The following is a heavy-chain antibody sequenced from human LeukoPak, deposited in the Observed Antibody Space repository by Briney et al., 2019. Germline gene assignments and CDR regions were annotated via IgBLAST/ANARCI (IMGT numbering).Heavy chain of an antibody. Sequence: GGSLRLSCAASGFTFSGSAMHWVRQASGKGLEWVGRIRSKANSYATAYAASVKGRFTISRDDSKNTAYLQMNSLKTEDTAVYYCTRQYDFWSGYYSFDAYWGQGTLVTVSS. CDR2: IRSKANSYAT. CDR1: GFTFSGSA. J-gene: IGHJ4*02. CDR3: TRQYDFWSGYYSFDAY. D-gene: IGHD3-3*01. V-gene: IGHV3-73*01.